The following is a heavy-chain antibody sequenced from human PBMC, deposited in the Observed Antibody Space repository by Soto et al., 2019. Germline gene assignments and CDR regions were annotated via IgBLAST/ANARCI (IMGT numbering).Heavy chain of an antibody. CDR3: ARGRASGSSYLLDY. V-gene: IGHV1-8*01. CDR1: GDTFTTYD. J-gene: IGHJ4*02. CDR2: INPNSGNI. D-gene: IGHD3-10*01. Sequence: ASVKVSCKASGDTFTTYDINWVRQATGHGLEWMGWINPNSGNIGYAQRFQGRVTMTRDTAIRTAYMGVSSLRSDDTAVYYCARGRASGSSYLLDYWGQGTLVTVCS.